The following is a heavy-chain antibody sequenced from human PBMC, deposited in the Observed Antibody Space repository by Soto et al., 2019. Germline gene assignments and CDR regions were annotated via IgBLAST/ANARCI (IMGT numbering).Heavy chain of an antibody. CDR1: GYTFTSYG. Sequence: ASVKVSCKASGYTFTSYGISWVRQAPGQGLEWMGWISAYNGNTNYAQKLQGRVTMTTDTSTSTAYMELRSLRSDDTAVYYCARASDLRHCSGDSCDRDNCFDPWGQGTLVTVSS. CDR3: ARASDLRHCSGDSCDRDNCFDP. V-gene: IGHV1-18*01. CDR2: ISAYNGNT. D-gene: IGHD2-15*01. J-gene: IGHJ5*02.